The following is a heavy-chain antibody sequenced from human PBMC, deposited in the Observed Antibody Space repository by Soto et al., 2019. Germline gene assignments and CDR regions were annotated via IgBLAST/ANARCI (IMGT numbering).Heavy chain of an antibody. Sequence: ESRTISCKGSGYSSTIYWIGWVRQNAGKGLEWMGIIYPGDSNTRYSPSFQGQVTISADKSINTAYLQMNSLRAEDTAVYYCARDNGFWSGQTYYSDYWGQGNLVTVSS. J-gene: IGHJ4*02. V-gene: IGHV5-51*01. CDR1: GYSSTIYW. CDR3: ARDNGFWSGQTYYSDY. D-gene: IGHD3-3*01. CDR2: IYPGDSNT.